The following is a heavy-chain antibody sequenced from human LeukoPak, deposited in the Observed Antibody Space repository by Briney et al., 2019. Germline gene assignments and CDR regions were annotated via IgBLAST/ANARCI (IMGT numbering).Heavy chain of an antibody. D-gene: IGHD2-2*02. CDR1: GFTFSTYA. V-gene: IGHV3-23*01. CDR3: AKGPYCSSASCYTYSRGFFDY. Sequence: GGSLRLSXAASGFTFSTYAMTWVGQAPGKGLEWVSGISGSGGSTYYADSVKGRFTISRDNSKNTLYLQMNSLGAEDTAVYYCAKGPYCSSASCYTYSRGFFDYWGQGTLVTVSS. CDR2: ISGSGGST. J-gene: IGHJ4*02.